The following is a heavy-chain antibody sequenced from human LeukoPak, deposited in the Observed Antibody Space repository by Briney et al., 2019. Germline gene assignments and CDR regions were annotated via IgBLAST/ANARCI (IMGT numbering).Heavy chain of an antibody. D-gene: IGHD3-22*01. CDR3: AREYDSSGSYSRQSDAFDI. J-gene: IGHJ3*02. CDR2: INSDGSST. CDR1: GFTFSSYW. Sequence: GGSLRLSCAASGFTFSSYWMHWVRQAPGKGLVWVSRINSDGSSTSYADSVKGRFTISRDNAKNTLYLQMNSLRAEGTAVYYCAREYDSSGSYSRQSDAFDIWGQGTMVTVSS. V-gene: IGHV3-74*01.